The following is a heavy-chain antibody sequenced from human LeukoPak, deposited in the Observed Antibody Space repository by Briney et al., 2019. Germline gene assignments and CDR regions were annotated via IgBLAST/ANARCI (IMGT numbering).Heavy chain of an antibody. V-gene: IGHV3-53*05. CDR2: IYSGGST. CDR3: GRDHSGSYQRAFDI. D-gene: IGHD1-26*01. J-gene: IGHJ3*02. CDR1: AFTVSSNY. Sequence: GGSLRLSCAVSAFTVSSNYMSWVRQAPGKGLEWVSVIYSGGSTNDADSVKGRFTISRDNSKNTPYLQMNSLRAEDTAVYYCGRDHSGSYQRAFDIWGQGTMVTVSS.